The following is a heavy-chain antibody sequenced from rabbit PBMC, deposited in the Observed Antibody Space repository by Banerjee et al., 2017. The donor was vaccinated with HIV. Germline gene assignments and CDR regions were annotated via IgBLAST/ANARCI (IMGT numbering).Heavy chain of an antibody. CDR1: GFDFNSWFM. CDR3: ARDLAGVAGWNFNL. J-gene: IGHJ4*01. CDR2: IYTNSGNT. D-gene: IGHD4-1*01. Sequence: QEQLKETGGGLVQPGGSLTLSCKVSGFDFNSWFMNWVRQAPGKGLELIACIYTNSGNTYYASWAKGRFTISKTSSTSVTLQMTSLTAADTATYFCARDLAGVAGWNFNLWGQGTLVTVS. V-gene: IGHV1S45*01.